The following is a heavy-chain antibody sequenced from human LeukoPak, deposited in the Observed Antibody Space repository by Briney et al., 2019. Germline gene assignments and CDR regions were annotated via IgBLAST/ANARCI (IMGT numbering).Heavy chain of an antibody. J-gene: IGHJ6*03. CDR3: AKVMPPGRIRFYSYYMDV. CDR1: GFGFSGYG. V-gene: IGHV3-30*02. Sequence: GGSLRLSCAASGFGFSGYGMHWVRQAPGKGLEWVAFIRYDGSNEYYADSVKGRFTISRDKSKNTLSLQMNGLRVEDTAVYYCAKVMPPGRIRFYSYYMDVWGKGTTVTVS. CDR2: IRYDGSNE. D-gene: IGHD2-15*01.